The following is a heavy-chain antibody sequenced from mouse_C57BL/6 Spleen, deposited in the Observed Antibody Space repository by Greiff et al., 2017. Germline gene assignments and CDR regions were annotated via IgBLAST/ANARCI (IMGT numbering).Heavy chain of an antibody. J-gene: IGHJ2*01. Sequence: EVQVVESGPVLVKPGASVKMSCKASGYTFTDYYMNWVKQSHGKSLEWIGVINPYNGGTSYNQKFKGKATLTVDKSSSTAYMELNSLTSEDSAVYYCARSEGNSYFDYWGQGTTLTVSS. V-gene: IGHV1-19*01. D-gene: IGHD2-1*01. CDR3: ARSEGNSYFDY. CDR2: INPYNGGT. CDR1: GYTFTDYY.